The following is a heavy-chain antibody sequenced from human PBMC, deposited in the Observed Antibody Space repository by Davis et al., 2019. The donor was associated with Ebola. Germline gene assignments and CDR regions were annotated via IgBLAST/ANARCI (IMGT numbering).Heavy chain of an antibody. Sequence: ESPKTPCAASGFPFSRYSMNWVRQAPGKGLEWVSSISSSSSYIYYADSVKGRFTISRDNAKNSLYLQMNSLRAEDTAVYYCARADTKLWPPGAFDIWGQGTMVTVAS. CDR3: ARADTKLWPPGAFDI. CDR1: GFPFSRYS. D-gene: IGHD5-18*01. CDR2: ISSSSSYI. V-gene: IGHV3-21*04. J-gene: IGHJ3*02.